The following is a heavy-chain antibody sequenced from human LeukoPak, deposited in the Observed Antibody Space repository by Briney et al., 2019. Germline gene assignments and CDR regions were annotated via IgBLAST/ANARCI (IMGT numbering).Heavy chain of an antibody. CDR2: ISSSGNSI. D-gene: IGHD5-24*01. Sequence: GGSLRLSCAASGFTFGDYYMSWIRQAPGKGLEWVSYISSSGNSISYADSVKGRFTISRDNAKNSLYLQMNSLRAEDTAVYYCARRRDGYNEDFFDYWGQGTLVTVSS. CDR1: GFTFGDYY. V-gene: IGHV3-11*04. CDR3: ARRRDGYNEDFFDY. J-gene: IGHJ4*02.